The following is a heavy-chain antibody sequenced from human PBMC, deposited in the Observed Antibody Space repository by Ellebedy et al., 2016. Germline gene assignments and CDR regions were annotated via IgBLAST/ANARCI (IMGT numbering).Heavy chain of an antibody. CDR1: GFTFSDSG. Sequence: GESLKISXAASGFTFSDSGIHWVRQAPGKGLEWVAGISYDGLNKYYADSVKGRFTISRDDAKNSLYLQMNSLRAEDTAVYYCAREYNYYDSSSHYDRKYDFWGQGTLVTVSS. CDR3: AREYNYYDSSSHYDRKYDF. V-gene: IGHV3-30*03. D-gene: IGHD3-22*01. CDR2: ISYDGLNK. J-gene: IGHJ4*02.